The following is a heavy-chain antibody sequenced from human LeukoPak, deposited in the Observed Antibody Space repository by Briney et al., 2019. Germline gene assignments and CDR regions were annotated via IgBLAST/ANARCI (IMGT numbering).Heavy chain of an antibody. CDR3: ARDARWLQPSY. V-gene: IGHV3-48*04. CDR2: ISSSGSTI. D-gene: IGHD5-24*01. Sequence: PGGSLRLSCAASGFTFSNYSMNWVRQAPGKGLEWVSYISSSGSTIYYADSVKGRFTISRDNAKNSLYLQMNSLRAEDTAVYYCARDARWLQPSYWGQGTLVTVSS. CDR1: GFTFSNYS. J-gene: IGHJ4*02.